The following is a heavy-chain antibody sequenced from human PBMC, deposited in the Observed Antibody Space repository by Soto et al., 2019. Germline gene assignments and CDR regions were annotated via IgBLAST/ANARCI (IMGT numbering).Heavy chain of an antibody. CDR3: ARENAGDTYYYYYGMDV. CDR1: GYTFTGYY. Sequence: ASVKVSCKASGYTFTGYYMHWVRQAPGQGLEWMGWINPNSGGTNYAQKFQGRVTMTRDTSISTAYMELSRLRSDDTAVYYCARENAGDTYYYYYGMDVWGQGTTVTVSS. CDR2: INPNSGGT. V-gene: IGHV1-2*02. D-gene: IGHD7-27*01. J-gene: IGHJ6*02.